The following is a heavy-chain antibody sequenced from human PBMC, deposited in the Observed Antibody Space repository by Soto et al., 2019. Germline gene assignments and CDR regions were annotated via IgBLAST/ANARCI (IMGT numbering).Heavy chain of an antibody. J-gene: IGHJ4*02. CDR2: INPNSGGT. CDR1: GYTFIGYY. CDR3: ARGSAYDYRLFDY. V-gene: IGHV1-2*02. Sequence: QVQLVQSGAEVKKPGASVKVSCKASGYTFIGYYMHWVRQAPGQGLEWMGWINPNSGGTNYAQKFQGRVTMTRDTSISTAYLELTSDDTAVYYCARGSAYDYRLFDYWCQGALITVSS. D-gene: IGHD5-12*01.